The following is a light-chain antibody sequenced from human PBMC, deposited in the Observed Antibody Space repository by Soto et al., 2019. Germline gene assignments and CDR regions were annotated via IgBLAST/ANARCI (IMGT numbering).Light chain of an antibody. CDR1: QSISSW. Sequence: DIQMNQSPSTLSASVGDRVTITFRASQSISSWLAWYQQKPGKAPKLLIYDASSLESGVPSRFSGSRSGTEFTLTISSLQPDDIATYYCQQYDTYWTFGQGTKVDIK. V-gene: IGKV1-5*01. CDR2: DAS. CDR3: QQYDTYWT. J-gene: IGKJ1*01.